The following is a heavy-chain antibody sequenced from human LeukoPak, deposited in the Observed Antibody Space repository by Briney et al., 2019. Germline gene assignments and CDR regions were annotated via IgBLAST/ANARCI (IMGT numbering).Heavy chain of an antibody. CDR3: ARVDYVYEGWGY. Sequence: GGSLRLSCAASGFTVSGNYMSWVRQAPGKGLEWVANTKPDGSEKNYVGSVKGRFTISRDNTKNSLYLQMDSLRAEDTALYYCARVDYVYEGWGYWGQGTLVTVSS. CDR1: GFTVSGNY. V-gene: IGHV3-7*01. D-gene: IGHD3-16*01. J-gene: IGHJ4*02. CDR2: TKPDGSEK.